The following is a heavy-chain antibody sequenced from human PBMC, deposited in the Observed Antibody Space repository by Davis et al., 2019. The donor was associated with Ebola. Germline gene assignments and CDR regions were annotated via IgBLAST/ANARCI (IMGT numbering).Heavy chain of an antibody. V-gene: IGHV1-69*06. Sequence: SVKVSCKASGGTFNSNNIAWVRQAPEQGLEWMGGIIPVFGTSDYARRFQGRLTITADKSTSTSYLELSSLRSEDTAVYYCVFEPNFYLDSSGYPDSWGQGTLVTVSS. J-gene: IGHJ4*02. CDR2: IIPVFGTS. CDR3: VFEPNFYLDSSGYPDS. D-gene: IGHD3-22*01. CDR1: GGTFNSNN.